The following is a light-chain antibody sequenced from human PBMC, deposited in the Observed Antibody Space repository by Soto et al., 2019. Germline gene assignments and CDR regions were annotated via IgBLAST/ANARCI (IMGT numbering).Light chain of an antibody. CDR1: SSDIGAYNY. CDR3: SSYTTSGTVI. V-gene: IGLV2-14*01. J-gene: IGLJ2*01. Sequence: QSALTQPASVSGSPGQSITISCTGTSSDIGAYNYVSWYQQHPGKAPKLMIYEVSNRPSGVSNRFSGSKSGNTASLTISGLQAEDEAGYYCSSYTTSGTVIFGGGTKLTVL. CDR2: EVS.